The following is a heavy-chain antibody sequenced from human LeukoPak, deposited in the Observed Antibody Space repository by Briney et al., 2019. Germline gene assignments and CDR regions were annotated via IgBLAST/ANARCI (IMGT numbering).Heavy chain of an antibody. D-gene: IGHD3-22*01. CDR1: GGSISSGDYY. V-gene: IGHV4-30-4*01. J-gene: IGHJ4*02. Sequence: SETLSLTCTVSGGSISSGDYYWSWIRQPPGKGLEWIGYIYYSGSTYYNPSLKSRVTISVDTSKNQFSLKLSSVTAADTAVYYCAKASDNYYDSSGYFYWGQGTLVTVSS. CDR3: AKASDNYYDSSGYFY. CDR2: IYYSGST.